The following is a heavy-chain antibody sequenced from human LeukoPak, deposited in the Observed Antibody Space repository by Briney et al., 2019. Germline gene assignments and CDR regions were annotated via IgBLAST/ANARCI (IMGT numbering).Heavy chain of an antibody. Sequence: ESGPTLVNPTQTLTLTCSFSGFSLTPSGVGVGWIRQPPGEALEWLALIYWDDDKRYNPSLRSRLTITKDTSKNQVVLTMTNVDPVDTATYYCAHRLPSGSPWAFGYFDYWGQGALVTVSS. D-gene: IGHD6-25*01. CDR3: AHRLPSGSPWAFGYFDY. CDR1: GFSLTPSGVG. V-gene: IGHV2-5*02. J-gene: IGHJ4*02. CDR2: IYWDDDK.